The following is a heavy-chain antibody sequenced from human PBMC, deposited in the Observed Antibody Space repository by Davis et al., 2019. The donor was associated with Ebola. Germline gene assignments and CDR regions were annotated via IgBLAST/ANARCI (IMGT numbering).Heavy chain of an antibody. CDR1: GASISSSNYY. J-gene: IGHJ6*02. D-gene: IGHD5-12*01. V-gene: IGHV4-39*01. Sequence: MPSETLSLTCTVSGASISSSNYYWGWIRQPPGKGLEWIGSIYYSGSTYYNPSLKSRVTISVDTSKNQFSLKLSSVTAADTAVYYCSGLPYYYGMDVWGQGTTVTVSS. CDR3: SGLPYYYGMDV. CDR2: IYYSGST.